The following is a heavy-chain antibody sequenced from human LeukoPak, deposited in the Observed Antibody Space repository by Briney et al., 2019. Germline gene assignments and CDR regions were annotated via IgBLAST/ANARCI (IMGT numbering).Heavy chain of an antibody. J-gene: IGHJ4*02. CDR2: MNLDGSEK. D-gene: IGHD2-8*01. V-gene: IGHV3-7*01. Sequence: GGSLRLSCAASGFTFTSHWMSWVRQAPGKELEWVARMNLDGSEKYYVDSVKGRFTISRDNAKTSLYLEMNSLRAEDTAVYYCARDATYCTNGVCYTRFDYWGQGTLVTVSS. CDR1: GFTFTSHW. CDR3: ARDATYCTNGVCYTRFDY.